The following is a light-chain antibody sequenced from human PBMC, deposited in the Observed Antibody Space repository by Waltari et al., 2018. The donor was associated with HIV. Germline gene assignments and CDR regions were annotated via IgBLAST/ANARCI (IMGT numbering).Light chain of an antibody. Sequence: QSALTQPPSASGSPGQSVAISCTGSSNDIGTYNFVSWYQHHPGKAPKLLIYDVTRRPPGIPDRFSGTKSGYTASLNVSDLQVEDEADYYCVSYTEKDTFLLFGGGTKLAV. CDR1: SNDIGTYNF. CDR3: VSYTEKDTFLL. CDR2: DVT. J-gene: IGLJ2*01. V-gene: IGLV2-8*01.